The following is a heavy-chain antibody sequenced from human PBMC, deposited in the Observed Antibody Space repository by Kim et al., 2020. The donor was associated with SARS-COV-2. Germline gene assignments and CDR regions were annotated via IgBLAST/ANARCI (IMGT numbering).Heavy chain of an antibody. CDR3: ARSVRFLEWSIKEDYYYYGMDV. V-gene: IGHV3-21*01. Sequence: GGSLRLSCAASGFTFSSYSMNWVRQAPGKGLEWVSSISSSSSYIYYADSVKGRFTISRDNAKNSLYLQMNSLRAEDTAVYYCARSVRFLEWSIKEDYYYYGMDVWGQGTTVTVSS. D-gene: IGHD3-3*01. J-gene: IGHJ6*02. CDR1: GFTFSSYS. CDR2: ISSSSSYI.